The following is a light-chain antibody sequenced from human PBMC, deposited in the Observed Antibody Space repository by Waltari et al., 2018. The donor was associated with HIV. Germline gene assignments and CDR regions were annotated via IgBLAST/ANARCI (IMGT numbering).Light chain of an antibody. Sequence: EIVMTQSPATLSVSPGERATLSCRASQSLSTNLAWYQQKPGQAPRLLIYGASTRATGIPARFSGSVSGTEFTLTISSLQSEDFAVYYCQQYDSWPPLTFGGGTKVEIK. J-gene: IGKJ4*01. CDR3: QQYDSWPPLT. CDR1: QSLSTN. CDR2: GAS. V-gene: IGKV3-15*01.